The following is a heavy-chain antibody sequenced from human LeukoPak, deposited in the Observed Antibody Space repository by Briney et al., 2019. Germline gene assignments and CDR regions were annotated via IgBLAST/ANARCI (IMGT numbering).Heavy chain of an antibody. CDR2: IDISGDNT. D-gene: IGHD3-10*01. V-gene: IGHV3-23*01. CDR3: AIDQGWADGSGDY. CDR1: GFTFSSYA. J-gene: IGHJ4*02. Sequence: GGSLRLSCAASGFTFSSYAMTWVRQAPGKGLEWASTIDISGDNTYYADSVKGRFTISRDNSKNRLYLQMNGLRTEDTAVYYCAIDQGWADGSGDYWGQGTLVTVSS.